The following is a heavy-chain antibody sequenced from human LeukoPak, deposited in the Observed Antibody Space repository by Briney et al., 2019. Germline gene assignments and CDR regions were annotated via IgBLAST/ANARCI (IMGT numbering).Heavy chain of an antibody. D-gene: IGHD1-26*01. J-gene: IGHJ4*02. CDR3: ARHNGGGVGSYVAPGPPDYFDY. CDR2: IYFSGSA. V-gene: IGHV4-39*01. Sequence: SETLPLTCIVSGDITHYWGWIRQTPGKGLECIGSIYFSGSAYYNPSLRSRVTISLDTSKKQLSLKLNSVTAADTAIYYCARHNGGGVGSYVAPGPPDYFDYWGQGTLVSVSS. CDR1: GDITHY.